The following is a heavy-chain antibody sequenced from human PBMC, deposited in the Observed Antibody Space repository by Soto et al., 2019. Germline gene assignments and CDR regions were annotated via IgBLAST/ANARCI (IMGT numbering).Heavy chain of an antibody. CDR3: ARDGGRHSGGIDY. CDR1: GGTFSSYS. D-gene: IGHD1-26*01. J-gene: IGHJ4*02. V-gene: IGHV1-69*01. CDR2: IIPIFGTA. Sequence: QVQLVQSGAEVKKPGSSVKVSCKASGGTFSSYSINWVRQAPGQGLEWMGEIIPIFGTANYEQKVQGRVTITADESTSTAYMELSSLRSEDTAVYYCARDGGRHSGGIDYWGQRTLVTVSS.